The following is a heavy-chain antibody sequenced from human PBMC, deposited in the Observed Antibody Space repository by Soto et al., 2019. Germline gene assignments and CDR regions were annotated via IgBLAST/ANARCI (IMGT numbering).Heavy chain of an antibody. Sequence: QAQLVQSGAEVKKPGASVKVSCKASGYTFTSDDINWVRQAPGQGLEWLGWMDPNSGNTGYAQNFQGRVTMTRNISINTAHMELSSLRSEDTAVYYCARERKFDFWRKGLDVWGQGTTVTVSS. CDR1: GYTFTSDD. CDR2: MDPNSGNT. CDR3: ARERKFDFWRKGLDV. V-gene: IGHV1-8*01. D-gene: IGHD3-3*01. J-gene: IGHJ6*02.